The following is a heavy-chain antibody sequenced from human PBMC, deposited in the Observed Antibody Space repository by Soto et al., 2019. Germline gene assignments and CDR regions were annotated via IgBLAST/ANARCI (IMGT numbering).Heavy chain of an antibody. D-gene: IGHD2-8*02. CDR3: FTWSPVYYYYGMDV. CDR1: GGSISSGGYY. Sequence: PSETLSLTCTVSGGSISSGGYYWSWIRQHPGKGLEWIGYIYYSGSTYYNPSLKSRVTISVDTSKNQFSLKLSSVTAADTAVYYCFTWSPVYYYYGMDVWGQGTTVTVSS. J-gene: IGHJ6*02. V-gene: IGHV4-31*03. CDR2: IYYSGST.